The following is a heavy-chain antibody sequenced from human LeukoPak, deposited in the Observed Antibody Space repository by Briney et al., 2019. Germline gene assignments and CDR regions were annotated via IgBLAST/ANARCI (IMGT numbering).Heavy chain of an antibody. V-gene: IGHV3-30*04. CDR2: ISNDGSNK. CDR3: ARPPYNWNDGWFDP. CDR1: GFTFSSYA. Sequence: GGSLRLSCAASGFTFSSYAMHWVRQAPGKGLEWVAVISNDGSNKYYADSVKGRFTISRDNSKNTLHLQMNSLRAEDTAVYYCARPPYNWNDGWFDPWGQGTLVTVSS. D-gene: IGHD1-1*01. J-gene: IGHJ5*02.